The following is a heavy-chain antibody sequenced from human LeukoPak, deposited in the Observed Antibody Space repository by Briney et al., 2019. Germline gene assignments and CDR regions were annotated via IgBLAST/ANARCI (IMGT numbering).Heavy chain of an antibody. V-gene: IGHV1-46*01. Sequence: GASVTVSCKASGYTFTSYYMHWVRQAPAHGLEWMGIIKRSGGSTSYAQKFHGRVTMTRDTSTSTVYMELSSLRSEDTAVYYSARDLRGRDYWGEGTLVTVSS. J-gene: IGHJ4*02. CDR3: ARDLRGRDY. CDR2: IKRSGGST. D-gene: IGHD2-15*01. CDR1: GYTFTSYY.